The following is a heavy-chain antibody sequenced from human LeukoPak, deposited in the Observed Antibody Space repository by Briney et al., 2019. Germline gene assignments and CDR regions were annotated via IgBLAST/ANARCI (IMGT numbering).Heavy chain of an antibody. Sequence: ASVKVSCKASGYTFTSHVIHWVRQAPGQRLEWMGWINAGNGNTEYSQKFQGRVTITRDTSASTAYMGLTSLRSEDTAVYYCARAGRDDSNWFDPWGQGTLVTVSS. D-gene: IGHD1-1*01. CDR2: INAGNGNT. V-gene: IGHV1-3*01. CDR1: GYTFTSHV. J-gene: IGHJ5*02. CDR3: ARAGRDDSNWFDP.